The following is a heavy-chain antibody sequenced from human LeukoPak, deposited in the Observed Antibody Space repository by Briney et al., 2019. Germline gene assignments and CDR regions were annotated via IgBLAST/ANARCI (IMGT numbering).Heavy chain of an antibody. V-gene: IGHV4-34*01. CDR3: ASQGIAVAGDDY. Sequence: SETLSLTCPVYGGSFSGYYWSWIRQPPGKGLEWIGEINHSGSTNYNPSLKSRVTISVDTSKNQFSLKLSSVTAADTAVYYCASQGIAVAGDDYWGQGTLVTVSS. CDR2: INHSGST. J-gene: IGHJ4*02. D-gene: IGHD6-19*01. CDR1: GGSFSGYY.